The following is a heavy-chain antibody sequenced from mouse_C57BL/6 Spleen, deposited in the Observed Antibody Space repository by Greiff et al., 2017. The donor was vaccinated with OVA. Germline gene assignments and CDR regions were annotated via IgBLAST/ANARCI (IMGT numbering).Heavy chain of an antibody. CDR2: IWSGGST. CDR1: GFSLTSYG. D-gene: IGHD1-1*01. CDR3: ARRGTVVAGAMDY. Sequence: QVHVKQSGPGLVQPSQSLSITCTVSGFSLTSYGVHWVRQSPGKGLEWLGVIWSGGSTDYNAAFISRLSISKDNSKGQVFFKMNSLQADDTAIYYCARRGTVVAGAMDYWGQGTSVTVSS. V-gene: IGHV2-2*01. J-gene: IGHJ4*01.